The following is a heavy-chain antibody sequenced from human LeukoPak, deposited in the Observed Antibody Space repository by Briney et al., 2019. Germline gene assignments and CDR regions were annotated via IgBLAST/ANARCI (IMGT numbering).Heavy chain of an antibody. J-gene: IGHJ6*02. V-gene: IGHV4-4*02. D-gene: IGHD3-10*01. Sequence: SGTLSLTCTVSGGSISSSDWWSWVRQPPGKGLEWIGEIYHDGSTNYNPSLKSRVTISVDKSKNQFSLKVSSVTAADTAVYYCVRRSRWLGAPPPYYGRDVGARGTTVPVS. CDR2: IYHDGST. CDR3: VRRSRWLGAPPPYYGRDV. CDR1: GGSISSSDW.